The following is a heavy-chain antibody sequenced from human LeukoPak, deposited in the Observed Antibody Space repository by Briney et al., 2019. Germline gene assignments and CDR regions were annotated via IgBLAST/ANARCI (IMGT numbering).Heavy chain of an antibody. CDR3: AREFGGSHGFGP. Sequence: PSETLSLTCAVSGGSITSSNWWTWVRQPPGKGLEWIGEIYYSGSTNYNPSLKSRVTISMDKSKNHFSLESTSVTAADTAVYYCAREFGGSHGFGPWGQGTLVTVSS. J-gene: IGHJ5*02. V-gene: IGHV4-4*02. D-gene: IGHD3-16*01. CDR2: IYYSGST. CDR1: GGSITSSNW.